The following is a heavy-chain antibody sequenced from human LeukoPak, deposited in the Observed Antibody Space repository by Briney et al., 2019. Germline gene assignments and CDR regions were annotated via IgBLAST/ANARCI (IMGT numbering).Heavy chain of an antibody. D-gene: IGHD6-19*01. Sequence: PGGSLRLSCAASGFTFSSYAMSWVRQAPGKGLEWVSTVGGSGGSTYLPDSVKGRFTISRDNSKSTLYLQMNSLRAEDTAVYYCARDGTGSNSGWYIHWGQGALVTVSS. V-gene: IGHV3-23*01. J-gene: IGHJ4*02. CDR3: ARDGTGSNSGWYIH. CDR2: VGGSGGST. CDR1: GFTFSSYA.